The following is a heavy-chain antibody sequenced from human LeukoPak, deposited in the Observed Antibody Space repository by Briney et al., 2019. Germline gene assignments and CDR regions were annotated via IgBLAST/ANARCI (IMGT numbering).Heavy chain of an antibody. D-gene: IGHD2-15*01. V-gene: IGHV3-23*01. CDR1: GFTFSSYA. J-gene: IGHJ4*02. CDR2: ISGSGGST. Sequence: GGSLRLSCAASGFTFSSYAMSWVRQAPGKGLEWVSAISGSGGSTYYADSVKGRFTISRDNSKNTLCLQMDSLRAEDTAVYYCARNLGSCSGGTCYEDFWGQGTLVTVSS. CDR3: ARNLGSCSGGTCYEDF.